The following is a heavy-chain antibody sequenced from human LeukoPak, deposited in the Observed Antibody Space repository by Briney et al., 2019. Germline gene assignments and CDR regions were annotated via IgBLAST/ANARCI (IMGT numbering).Heavy chain of an antibody. CDR2: ISSSSSYI. D-gene: IGHD6-19*01. J-gene: IGHJ4*02. V-gene: IGHV3-21*01. CDR3: ARDVAVAGRFADY. Sequence: GGSLRLSCAASGFTFSSYGMSWVRQAPGKGLEWVSAISSSSSYIYYADSVKGRFTISRDNAKNSLYLQMNSLRAEDTAVYYCARDVAVAGRFADYWGQGTLVTVSS. CDR1: GFTFSSYG.